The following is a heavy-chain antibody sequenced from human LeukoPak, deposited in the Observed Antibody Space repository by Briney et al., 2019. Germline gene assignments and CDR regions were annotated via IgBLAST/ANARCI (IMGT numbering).Heavy chain of an antibody. V-gene: IGHV1-18*01. D-gene: IGHD1-26*01. CDR3: ARDLFSGGLHNFDY. CDR2: ISAYNGNT. J-gene: IGHJ4*02. CDR1: GYTFTSDG. Sequence: GASVKVSCKASGYTFTSDGISWVRQAPGQGVEWMGWISAYNGNTNYAQTIQGRVTMTTDTSTSTAYMELRSLRSDDTAVYYCARDLFSGGLHNFDYWGQGTLVTVSS.